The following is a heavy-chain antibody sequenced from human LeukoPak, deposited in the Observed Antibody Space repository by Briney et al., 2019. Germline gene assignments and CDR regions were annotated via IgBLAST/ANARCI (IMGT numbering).Heavy chain of an antibody. Sequence: GWSLRLSCAACGFSFDDYAMHWVRQAPGTGLEGVSGICWNSGSLVYADSVKGRFTISRDNAKNSLYLQMSRLRTEDMALYYCAASPGTSSYMGGTFDYWGQGTLVTVS. CDR2: ICWNSGSL. V-gene: IGHV3-9*03. CDR1: GFSFDDYA. CDR3: AASPGTSSYMGGTFDY. D-gene: IGHD3/OR15-3a*01. J-gene: IGHJ4*02.